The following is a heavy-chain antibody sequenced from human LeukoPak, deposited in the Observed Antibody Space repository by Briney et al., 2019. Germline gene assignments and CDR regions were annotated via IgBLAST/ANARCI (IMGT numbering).Heavy chain of an antibody. CDR3: ARDASMVRGVIRDY. CDR1: GYTFTGYY. Sequence: GASVKVSCKASGYTFTGYYMHWVRQAPGQGLEWMGWINPNSGGTNYAQKFQGRVTMTRDTSISTAYMELSRLRSDDTAVYYCARDASMVRGVIRDYWGQGTLVTVSS. D-gene: IGHD3-10*01. V-gene: IGHV1-2*02. J-gene: IGHJ4*02. CDR2: INPNSGGT.